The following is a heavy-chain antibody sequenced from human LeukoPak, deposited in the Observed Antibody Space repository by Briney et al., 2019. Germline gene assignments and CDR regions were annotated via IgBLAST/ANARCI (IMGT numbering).Heavy chain of an antibody. Sequence: PGGSLRLSCAASGFTFSDYHMSWIRQAPGKGLEWVSCVSSSGTTMYHADSVKGRFTISRDNAKNSLYLQMNSLRAEDAAVYYCARRYCSSASCLFDYWGQGTLVTVSS. CDR1: GFTFSDYH. CDR2: VSSSGTTM. J-gene: IGHJ4*02. V-gene: IGHV3-11*04. CDR3: ARRYCSSASCLFDY. D-gene: IGHD2-2*01.